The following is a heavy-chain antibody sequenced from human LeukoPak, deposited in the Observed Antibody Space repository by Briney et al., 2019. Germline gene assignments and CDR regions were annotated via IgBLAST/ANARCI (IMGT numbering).Heavy chain of an antibody. J-gene: IGHJ4*02. CDR2: IIPIFGTA. CDR1: GYTFTDFY. V-gene: IGHV1-69*13. D-gene: IGHD2-15*01. Sequence: SVKVSCKASGYTFTDFYMHWVRQAPGQGLEWMGGIIPIFGTANYAQKFQGRVTITADESTSTAYMELSSLRSEDTAVYYCARAGSATERWGQGTLVTVSS. CDR3: ARAGSATER.